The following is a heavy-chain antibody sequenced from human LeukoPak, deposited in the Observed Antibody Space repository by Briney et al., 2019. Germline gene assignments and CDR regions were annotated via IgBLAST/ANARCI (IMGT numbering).Heavy chain of an antibody. CDR1: GYTFTSYG. D-gene: IGHD2-2*01. CDR2: ISAYNGNT. V-gene: IGHV1-18*03. Sequence: ASVKVSCKASGYTFTSYGISWVRQAPGQGLEWMGWISAYNGNTNYAQKLQGRVTITRDTSASTAYMELSSLRSEDMAVYYCARALYHTFDYWGQGTLVTVSS. J-gene: IGHJ4*02. CDR3: ARALYHTFDY.